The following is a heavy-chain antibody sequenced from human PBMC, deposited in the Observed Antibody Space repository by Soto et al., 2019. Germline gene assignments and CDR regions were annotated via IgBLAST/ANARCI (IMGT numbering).Heavy chain of an antibody. V-gene: IGHV4-31*11. CDR2: IYYTGGT. J-gene: IGHJ4*02. CDR1: GESFSGYY. Sequence: PSETLSLTCAVYGESFSGYYWSWIRQHPGKGLEWIGYIYYTGGTDYNPSLKSRVTISRDTSKNHLSLILGSVTAADTAMYYCARSTGTYFDYWGQGTPVTVSS. D-gene: IGHD1-1*01. CDR3: ARSTGTYFDY.